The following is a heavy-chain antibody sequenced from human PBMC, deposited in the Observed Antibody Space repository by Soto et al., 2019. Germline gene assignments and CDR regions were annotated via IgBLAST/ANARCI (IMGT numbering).Heavy chain of an antibody. CDR3: VSSVSAHFDF. D-gene: IGHD2-8*01. J-gene: IGHJ4*02. CDR1: GFIFGNHV. Sequence: GSLSLSGAASGFIFGNHVMTWVRQAPGRALELVSTINANAIDTHYADSVKGRFTISRDNSKSTLDLQMNSLRAEDTAIYYCVSSVSAHFDFWGPGTLVTVSS. CDR2: INANAIDT. V-gene: IGHV3-23*01.